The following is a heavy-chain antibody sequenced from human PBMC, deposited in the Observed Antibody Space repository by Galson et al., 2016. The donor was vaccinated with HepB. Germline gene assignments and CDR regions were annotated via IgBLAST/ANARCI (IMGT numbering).Heavy chain of an antibody. CDR3: VRGQWPVVADY. V-gene: IGHV4-39*01. CDR2: IYYTGST. D-gene: IGHD6-19*01. CDR1: GNSMSGSSVY. J-gene: IGHJ4*02. Sequence: LSLTCNVSGNSMSGSSVYWGFFRQPPGKGLEWLGSIYYTGSTYYNPSLKSRVTVSVDTSKNQFSLKLTSMTAADTALSYCVRGQWPVVADYWGQGTLVSVSS.